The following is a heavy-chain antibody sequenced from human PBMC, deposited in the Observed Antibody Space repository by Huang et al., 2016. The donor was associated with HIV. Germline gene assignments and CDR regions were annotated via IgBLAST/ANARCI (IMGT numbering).Heavy chain of an antibody. CDR1: GGTFSKYA. CDR2: IIRMVGTP. J-gene: IGHJ4*02. D-gene: IGHD4-17*01. Sequence: QVQLVQSGAEVKTPGSSVKVSCKASGGTFSKYAISWVRQAPGQGLEWMGGIIRMVGTPNDARKFKGRVTITADDSTSTTYVEGSSLRSEDTALYYCARGQLGSYGDYDVLYWGQGTLVTVSS. CDR3: ARGQLGSYGDYDVLY. V-gene: IGHV1-69*13.